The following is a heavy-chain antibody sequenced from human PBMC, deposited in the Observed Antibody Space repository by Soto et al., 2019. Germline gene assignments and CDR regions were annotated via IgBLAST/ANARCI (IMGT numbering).Heavy chain of an antibody. V-gene: IGHV1-2*04. CDR3: LTGPTTDCSNGVFDFFYYHEMDI. D-gene: IGHD2-8*01. CDR2: INPKSGGT. Sequence: SVKVSCKASRYRFTDYHIHWVRQAPGPGLDWLGRINPKSGGTSTAQKFQGWVTMTRDRSISTVYMELTRLRSDGRGAYLYLTGPTTDCSNGVFDFFYYHEMDIWGQGTTVTVS. CDR1: RYRFTDYH. J-gene: IGHJ6*02.